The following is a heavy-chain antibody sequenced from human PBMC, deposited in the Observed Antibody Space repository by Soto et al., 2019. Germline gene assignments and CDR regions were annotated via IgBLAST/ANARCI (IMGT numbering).Heavy chain of an antibody. V-gene: IGHV4-39*01. CDR2: IYYSGST. CDR3: ARMGRAYTIFVVVTHFDY. J-gene: IGHJ4*02. D-gene: IGHD3-3*01. Sequence: PSETLSLTCTVSGGSISSSSYYWGWIRQPPGKGLEWIGSIYYSGSTYYNPSLKSRVAISVDTSKNQFSLKLSSVTAADTAVYYCARMGRAYTIFVVVTHFDYWGQGTLVTVSS. CDR1: GGSISSSSYY.